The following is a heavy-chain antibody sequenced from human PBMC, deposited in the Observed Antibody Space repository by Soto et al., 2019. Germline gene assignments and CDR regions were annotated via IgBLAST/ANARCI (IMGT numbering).Heavy chain of an antibody. CDR1: GGSIISYY. CDR3: ARGFRTTARHYYYYMDV. V-gene: IGHV4-59*01. Sequence: SETLSLTCTVSGGSIISYYWSWIRQPPGKGLEWIGYIYYSGSTNYNPSLKSRVTISVDTSKNQFSLKLSSVTAADTAVYYCARGFRTTARHYYYYMDVWGKGTTVTVSS. D-gene: IGHD4-17*01. CDR2: IYYSGST. J-gene: IGHJ6*03.